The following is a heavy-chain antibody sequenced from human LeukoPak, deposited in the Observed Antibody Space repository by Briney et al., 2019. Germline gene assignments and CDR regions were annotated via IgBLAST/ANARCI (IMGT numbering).Heavy chain of an antibody. D-gene: IGHD6-19*01. J-gene: IGHJ4*02. Sequence: PSETLSLTCAVYGGSFSGYYWSWIRRPPGKGLEWIGYIYYSGSTNYNPSLKSRVTISVDTSKNQFSLKLSSVTAADTAVYYCARRAVAGISFDYWGQGTLVTVSS. CDR2: IYYSGST. CDR3: ARRAVAGISFDY. CDR1: GGSFSGYY. V-gene: IGHV4-59*01.